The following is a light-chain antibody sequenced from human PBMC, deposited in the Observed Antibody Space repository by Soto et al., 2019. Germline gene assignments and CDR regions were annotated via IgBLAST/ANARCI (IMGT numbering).Light chain of an antibody. CDR3: QQYKNGTGT. CDR2: GAS. V-gene: IGKV3-15*01. Sequence: DIVLTQSPATLSVSPGERATLSCRASQGFXSNFDWYQQKPGQAPRLLXDGASTRATGSPARLSGSGSGTEFTLTISSLHSEYFAVYYCQQYKNGTGTFGQGTKVDIK. CDR1: QGFXSN. J-gene: IGKJ1*01.